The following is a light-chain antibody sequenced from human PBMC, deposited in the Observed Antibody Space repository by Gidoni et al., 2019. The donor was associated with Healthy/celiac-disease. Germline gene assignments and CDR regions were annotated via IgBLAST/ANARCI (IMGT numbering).Light chain of an antibody. V-gene: IGKV3-11*01. CDR3: QQRGNWPSLT. J-gene: IGKJ4*01. CDR2: DAS. CDR1: QSVSSY. Sequence: EIVLTQSPATLSLSPGERATLSCRASQSVSSYLAWYQQKPGQAPRLLIYDASNRATGIPARFSGSGSGTDFTLTISSLEPEDLAVYYCQQRGNWPSLTFGGGTKVEIK.